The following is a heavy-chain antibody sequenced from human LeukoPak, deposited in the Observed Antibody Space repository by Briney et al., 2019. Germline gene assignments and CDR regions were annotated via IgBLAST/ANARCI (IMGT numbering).Heavy chain of an antibody. V-gene: IGHV3-9*01. CDR3: AKDVPGYCSGGSCYGLGDDY. J-gene: IGHJ4*02. Sequence: PGGSLRLSCAASGFTFDDYAMHWVRQAPGKGLEWVSGISWNSGSIGYADSVKGRFTISRDNAKNSLYLQMNSLRAEDTALYHCAKDVPGYCSGGSCYGLGDDYWGQGTPVTVSS. CDR2: ISWNSGSI. CDR1: GFTFDDYA. D-gene: IGHD2-15*01.